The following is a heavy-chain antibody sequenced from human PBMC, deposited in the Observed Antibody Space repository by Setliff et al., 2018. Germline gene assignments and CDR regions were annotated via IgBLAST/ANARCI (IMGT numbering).Heavy chain of an antibody. V-gene: IGHV1-3*01. CDR2: INGGNGNT. D-gene: IGHD2-2*02. CDR1: GYSFSTYA. Sequence: SVKVSCTASGYSFSTYAMHWVRQAPGQRLEWMGWINGGNGNTKYSQKFQGRITITRDTSASTAYMEMSSLRSEDTAVYYCARDREYCSRTSCYIDCWGQGALVTVSS. J-gene: IGHJ4*02. CDR3: ARDREYCSRTSCYIDC.